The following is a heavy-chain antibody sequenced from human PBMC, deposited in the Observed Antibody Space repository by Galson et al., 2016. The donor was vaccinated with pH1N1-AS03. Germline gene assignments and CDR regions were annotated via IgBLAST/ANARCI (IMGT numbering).Heavy chain of an antibody. CDR2: IIPALGTP. CDR3: ASEVATSFDY. Sequence: SVKVSCKASGGTFSSYAINWVRQAPGQGLEWMGRIIPALGTPNYAQWFQGRVTITADESTSTAYMELSSLRSEDTAVYFCASEVATSFDYWGQGTLVTVSS. CDR1: GGTFSSYA. D-gene: IGHD5-24*01. V-gene: IGHV1-69*11. J-gene: IGHJ4*02.